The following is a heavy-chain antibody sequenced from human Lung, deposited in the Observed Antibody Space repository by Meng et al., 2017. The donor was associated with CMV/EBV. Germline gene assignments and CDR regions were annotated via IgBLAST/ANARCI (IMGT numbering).Heavy chain of an antibody. CDR3: ARSPNPASHYDFWSGYSQENYGMDV. V-gene: IGHV1-18*01. Sequence: WVRQAHGQGLEWMAWISPFNDNTNYAQKFQGRVTTTADTPTTTVYMELRRLRYDDTAVYYCARSPNPASHYDFWSGYSQENYGMDVWGQGTTVTVSS. CDR2: ISPFNDNT. J-gene: IGHJ6*02. D-gene: IGHD3-3*01.